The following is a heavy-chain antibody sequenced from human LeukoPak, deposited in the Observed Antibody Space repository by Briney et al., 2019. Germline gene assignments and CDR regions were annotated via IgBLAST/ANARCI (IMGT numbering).Heavy chain of an antibody. CDR1: GFTFSTFA. J-gene: IGHJ4*02. V-gene: IGHV3-23*01. CDR2: ISGSDVST. Sequence: PGGSLRLSCAASGFTFSTFAMNWVRQAPGKGLEWVSAISGSDVSTFYADSVKGRFTISRDDSKNTVYLQMNSLRAKDTAVYYCAKGSYSGFSARADYWGQGILVTVSS. D-gene: IGHD5-12*01. CDR3: AKGSYSGFSARADY.